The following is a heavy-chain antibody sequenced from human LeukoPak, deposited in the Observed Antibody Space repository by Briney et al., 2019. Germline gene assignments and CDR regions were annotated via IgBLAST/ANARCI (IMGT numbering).Heavy chain of an antibody. D-gene: IGHD5-12*01. CDR2: IIPILGIA. Sequence: GASVKVSCKASGSTFSSYAISWVRQAPGQGLEWMGRIIPILGIANYAQKFQGRVTITADKSTSTAYMELSSLRSEDTAVYYCARGSVVATIWDYWGQGTLATVSS. CDR3: ARGSVVATIWDY. V-gene: IGHV1-69*04. CDR1: GSTFSSYA. J-gene: IGHJ4*02.